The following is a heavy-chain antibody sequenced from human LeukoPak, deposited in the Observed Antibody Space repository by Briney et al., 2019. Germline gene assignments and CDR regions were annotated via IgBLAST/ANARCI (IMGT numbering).Heavy chain of an antibody. CDR1: GFTLSSYN. V-gene: IGHV3-48*01. Sequence: PGGSLRLSCVASGFTLSSYNMNWVRQAPGKGLEWISYISSNSRTIYDVDSVRGRFTISRDNAKNSLFLQMNNLRVEDTAVYYCTRGLSRELSGWHLDSWGQGTLVTVSS. D-gene: IGHD6-19*01. CDR2: ISSNSRTI. CDR3: TRGLSRELSGWHLDS. J-gene: IGHJ4*02.